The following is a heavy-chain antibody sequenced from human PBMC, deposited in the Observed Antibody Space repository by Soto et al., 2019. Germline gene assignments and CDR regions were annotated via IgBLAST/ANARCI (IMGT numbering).Heavy chain of an antibody. D-gene: IGHD2-15*01. CDR1: GFTFSSYG. CDR2: IWYDGHNK. Sequence: GGSLRLSCAASGFTFSSYGMHWVRQAPGKGLEWVAVIWYDGHNKYYADSVKGRFTISRDNSKNTLYLQMNSLRAEDMAVYYCARDAAFCSGGSCSSYFDYWGQGTLVTVSS. CDR3: ARDAAFCSGGSCSSYFDY. V-gene: IGHV3-33*01. J-gene: IGHJ4*02.